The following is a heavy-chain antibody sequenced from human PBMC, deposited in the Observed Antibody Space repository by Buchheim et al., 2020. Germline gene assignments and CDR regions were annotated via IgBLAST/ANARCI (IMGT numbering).Heavy chain of an antibody. Sequence: QVQIQESGPGLAKPSETLSLICSVSGVPISDYYWSWVRRSPGKGLERIAYVHRGWTTNYNPSLKSRVNISLNMSKNECSLKLTSVSAADTAIYFCARVGGRYDSSGIRDYRGMDVWGRGTT. CDR3: ARVGGRYDSSGIRDYRGMDV. CDR1: GVPISDYY. CDR2: VHRGWTT. J-gene: IGHJ6*01. D-gene: IGHD4-17*01. V-gene: IGHV4-4*08.